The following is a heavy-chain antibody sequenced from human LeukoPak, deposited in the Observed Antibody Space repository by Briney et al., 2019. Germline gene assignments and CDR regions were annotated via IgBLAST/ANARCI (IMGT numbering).Heavy chain of an antibody. CDR3: ARTWSGHFDH. V-gene: IGHV3-30-3*01. J-gene: IGHJ4*02. Sequence: GRSLRLSCAASGFTFSSYAMHWVRQAPGKGLEWVAVISYDGSNKYYADSVKGRFTISRDNSKNTLYLQMNSLRAEDTAVYYCARTWSGHFDHWGQGTLVTVSS. D-gene: IGHD3-3*01. CDR1: GFTFSSYA. CDR2: ISYDGSNK.